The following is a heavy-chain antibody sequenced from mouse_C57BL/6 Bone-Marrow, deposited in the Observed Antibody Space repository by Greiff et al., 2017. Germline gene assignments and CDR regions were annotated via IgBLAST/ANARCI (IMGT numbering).Heavy chain of an antibody. J-gene: IGHJ4*01. V-gene: IGHV2-2*01. CDR2: IWSGGST. CDR3: ASYYDAMDY. Sequence: VMLVESGPGLVQPSPSLSITCTVSGFSLTSYGVHWVRQSPGKGLEWLGVIWSGGSTDYNAAFISRLSISKDNSKSQVFFKMNSLQADDTAIYYCASYYDAMDYWGQGTSVTVSS. CDR1: GFSLTSYG.